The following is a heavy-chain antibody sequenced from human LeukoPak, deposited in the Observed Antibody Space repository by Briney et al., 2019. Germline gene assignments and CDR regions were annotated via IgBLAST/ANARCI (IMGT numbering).Heavy chain of an antibody. CDR3: ARVMGTYCGGDCYSGFDY. V-gene: IGHV1-2*02. Sequence: ASVKVSCKASGYTFTGYYMHWVRQAPGQGLEWMGWINPNSGGTNNAQKFQGRVTMTRDTSISTAYMELSRLRSDDTAVYYCARVMGTYCGGDCYSGFDYWGQGTLVTVSS. D-gene: IGHD2-21*01. J-gene: IGHJ4*02. CDR1: GYTFTGYY. CDR2: INPNSGGT.